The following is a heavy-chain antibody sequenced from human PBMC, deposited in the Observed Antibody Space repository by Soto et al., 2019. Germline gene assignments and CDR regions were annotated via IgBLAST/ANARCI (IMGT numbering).Heavy chain of an antibody. V-gene: IGHV4-4*07. D-gene: IGHD6-19*01. CDR2: IHASGNT. J-gene: IGHJ5*02. CDR3: ARSSHKESWFDP. Sequence: SETLPLTCSVSGGSLNNFYWNWIRQTAGKGLEWIGRIHASGNTNYNPSLKSRATLSVDTSKNQFSLKVRSVTAADTAVYYCARSSHKESWFDPWGQGTLVTVSS. CDR1: GGSLNNFY.